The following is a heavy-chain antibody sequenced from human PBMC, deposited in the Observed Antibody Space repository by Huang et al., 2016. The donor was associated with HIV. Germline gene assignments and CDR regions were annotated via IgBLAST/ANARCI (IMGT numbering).Heavy chain of an antibody. CDR1: GFTFSSYG. CDR3: ARAPIRFLAWLLNFDY. Sequence: QILLIESGGGVVQPGRSLRLSCAASGFTFSSYGMYWVRQAPGKGLEGVSVIAYDEDNKYYADSVRGRFTISRDNSKNTLYLQMNSLRIEDTAVYYCARAPIRFLAWLLNFDYWGQGALVTVSS. J-gene: IGHJ4*02. D-gene: IGHD3-3*01. V-gene: IGHV3-30*03. CDR2: IAYDEDNK.